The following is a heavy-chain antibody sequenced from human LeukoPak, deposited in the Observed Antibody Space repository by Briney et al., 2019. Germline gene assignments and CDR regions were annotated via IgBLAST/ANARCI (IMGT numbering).Heavy chain of an antibody. CDR1: GGSISGYY. Sequence: PSETLSLTCTVSGGSISGYYWSWIRQPAGKGLEWIGRIYTSGSTNYNPSLKSRVTMSVDTSKNQFSLKLSSVTAADTAVYYCARDQYYYDSSGLRTMDVWGKGTTVTISS. D-gene: IGHD3-22*01. CDR2: IYTSGST. CDR3: ARDQYYYDSSGLRTMDV. J-gene: IGHJ6*03. V-gene: IGHV4-4*07.